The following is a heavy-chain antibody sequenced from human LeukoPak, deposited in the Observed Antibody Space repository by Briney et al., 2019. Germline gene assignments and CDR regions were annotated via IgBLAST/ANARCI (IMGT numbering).Heavy chain of an antibody. Sequence: ASVKVSCKASGYAFTAYYIHWVRQAPGQGLEWMGWINPASGGTSYAQKFQGRVTMTSDTSISRAYMELSRLRSDDTAVYFCGRTGVANSSGWGAFDIWGQGTMVTVSS. CDR1: GYAFTAYY. J-gene: IGHJ3*02. V-gene: IGHV1-2*02. D-gene: IGHD5-18*01. CDR3: GRTGVANSSGWGAFDI. CDR2: INPASGGT.